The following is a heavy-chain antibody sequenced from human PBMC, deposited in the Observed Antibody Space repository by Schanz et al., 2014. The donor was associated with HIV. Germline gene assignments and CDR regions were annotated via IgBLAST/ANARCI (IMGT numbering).Heavy chain of an antibody. Sequence: VQLVESGGGVVQPGRSLRLSCVASGFNFNSYGMHWVRQAPGKGLEWVAVMSYDGIRKNYADSVKGRFTISRDNSKNTLNLQMKSLRAEDTAVYYCAKDRNYYDSKYRGKGNYYYYYGMDVWGQGTTVTVSS. CDR2: MSYDGIRK. CDR1: GFNFNSYG. D-gene: IGHD3-22*01. V-gene: IGHV3-30*18. J-gene: IGHJ6*02. CDR3: AKDRNYYDSKYRGKGNYYYYYGMDV.